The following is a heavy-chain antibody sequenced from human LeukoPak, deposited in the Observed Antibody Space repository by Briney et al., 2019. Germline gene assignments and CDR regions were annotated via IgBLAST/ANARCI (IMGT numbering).Heavy chain of an antibody. CDR1: GFTFSDYY. CDR3: AKRYFDWGVDY. V-gene: IGHV3-30*18. CDR2: ISYDGTNK. J-gene: IGHJ4*02. D-gene: IGHD3-9*01. Sequence: GGSLRLSCAASGFTFSDYYMSWIRQAPGKGLEWVAVISYDGTNKYYADSMKGRFTISRDNSKNTLYLQMNSLRAEDTAVYYCAKRYFDWGVDYWGQGTLVTVSS.